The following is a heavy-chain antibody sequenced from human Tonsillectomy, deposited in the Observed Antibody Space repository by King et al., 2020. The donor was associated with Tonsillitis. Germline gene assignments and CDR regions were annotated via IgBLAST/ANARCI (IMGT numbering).Heavy chain of an antibody. Sequence: VQLVESGAEVKKPGASVKVSCKASGYTFTGYYIHWVRQAPGQGLEWMGWINPNSGGTNYAQKFQCWVTMTRDTSISTAYMELSRLRSDDTAVYYCARASYDSSGYSYYYYYYMDVWGKGTTVTVSS. D-gene: IGHD3-22*01. CDR2: INPNSGGT. CDR1: GYTFTGYY. CDR3: ARASYDSSGYSYYYYYYMDV. V-gene: IGHV1-2*04. J-gene: IGHJ6*03.